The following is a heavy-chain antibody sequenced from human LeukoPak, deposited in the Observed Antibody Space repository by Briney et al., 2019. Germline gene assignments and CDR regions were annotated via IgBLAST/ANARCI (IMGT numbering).Heavy chain of an antibody. D-gene: IGHD3-22*01. CDR2: INPSGGST. J-gene: IGHJ4*02. V-gene: IGHV1-46*01. Sequence: ASVKVSCEASGYTFTSYYMHWVRQAPGQGLEWMGIINPSGGSTSYAQKFQGRVTMTRDTSTSTVYMELSSLRSEDTAVYYCATEGLYDSSGYGLDYWGQGTLVTVSS. CDR3: ATEGLYDSSGYGLDY. CDR1: GYTFTSYY.